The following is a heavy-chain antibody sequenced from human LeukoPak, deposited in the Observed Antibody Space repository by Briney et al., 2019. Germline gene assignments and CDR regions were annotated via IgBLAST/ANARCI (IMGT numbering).Heavy chain of an antibody. CDR3: AKEPIPAALKSPFDY. D-gene: IGHD2-2*01. CDR1: GFIFSNYG. Sequence: GGSLRLSCAPSGFIFSNYGMHWVRQAPGKGLEWVAFIRYDESNKYYADSVKGRFTISRDNSKNTLYLQMNSLRTEDTALYYCAKEPIPAALKSPFDYWGQGTLVTVSS. J-gene: IGHJ4*02. V-gene: IGHV3-30*02. CDR2: IRYDESNK.